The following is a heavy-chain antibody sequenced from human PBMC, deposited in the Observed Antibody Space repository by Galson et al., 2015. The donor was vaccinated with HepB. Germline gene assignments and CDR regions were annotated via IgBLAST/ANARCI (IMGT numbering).Heavy chain of an antibody. CDR3: ANGRFLEGEGAFDI. CDR1: GFTFSSYG. CDR2: ISYDGSNK. Sequence: SLRLSCAASGFTFSSYGMHWVRQAPGKGLEWVAVISYDGSNKYYADSVKGRFTISRDNSKNTLYLQMNSLRAEDTAVYYCANGRFLEGEGAFDIWGQGTMVTVSS. D-gene: IGHD3-3*01. V-gene: IGHV3-30*18. J-gene: IGHJ3*02.